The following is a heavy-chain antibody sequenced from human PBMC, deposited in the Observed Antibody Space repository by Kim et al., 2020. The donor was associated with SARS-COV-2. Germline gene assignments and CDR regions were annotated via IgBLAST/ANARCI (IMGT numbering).Heavy chain of an antibody. Sequence: SETLSLTCAVYGGSFSGYYWSWIRQPPGKGLEWIGEINHSGSTNYNPSLKSRVTISVDTSKNQFSLKLSSVTAADTAVYYCARGRYCGGDCYLYFDYWG. V-gene: IGHV4-34*01. CDR1: GGSFSGYY. CDR3: ARGRYCGGDCYLYFDY. CDR2: INHSGST. J-gene: IGHJ4*01. D-gene: IGHD2-21*02.